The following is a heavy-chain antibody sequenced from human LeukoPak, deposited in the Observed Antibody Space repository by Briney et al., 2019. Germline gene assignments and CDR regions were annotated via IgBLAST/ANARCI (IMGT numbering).Heavy chain of an antibody. V-gene: IGHV3-74*01. D-gene: IGHD5-18*01. J-gene: IGHJ4*02. CDR2: ISSDGSSS. CDR3: ARSSGYGYDY. Sequence: GSLRLSCAASGFTFSSSWMHWVRQAPGKGLVWVSRISSDGSSSSYADSVKGRFTISRDNAKNTLSLQMNSLRAEDTAVYYCARSSGYGYDYWGQGTLVTVSS. CDR1: GFTFSSSW.